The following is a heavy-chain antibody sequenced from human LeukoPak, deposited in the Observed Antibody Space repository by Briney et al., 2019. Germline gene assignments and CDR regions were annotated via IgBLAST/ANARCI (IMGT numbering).Heavy chain of an antibody. Sequence: PGGSLRLSCAASGFTFSSYWMSWVRQAPGKGLEWVANIKQDGSEKYYVDSVKGRFTISRDNAKNSLYLQMNSLRAEDTAVYYCARDPARYFDWLPEPENYFDYWGQGTLVTVSS. D-gene: IGHD3-9*01. V-gene: IGHV3-7*01. CDR2: IKQDGSEK. J-gene: IGHJ4*02. CDR1: GFTFSSYW. CDR3: ARDPARYFDWLPEPENYFDY.